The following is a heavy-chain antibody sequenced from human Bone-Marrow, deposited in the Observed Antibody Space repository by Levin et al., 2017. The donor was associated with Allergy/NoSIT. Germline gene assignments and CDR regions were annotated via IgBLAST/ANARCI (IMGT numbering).Heavy chain of an antibody. D-gene: IGHD3-10*01. CDR3: ARDSVPVFYYGSGTYNHVFDY. CDR1: GYTFSSYG. CDR2: ISAYDGST. Sequence: ASVKVSCKVSGYTFSSYGISWVRQAPGQGLEWMGWISAYDGSTNSAQRPQGRVTMTTDTSTSTAYMELGSMRSDDTAVYYCARDSVPVFYYGSGTYNHVFDYWGQGTLVTVSS. V-gene: IGHV1-18*01. J-gene: IGHJ4*02.